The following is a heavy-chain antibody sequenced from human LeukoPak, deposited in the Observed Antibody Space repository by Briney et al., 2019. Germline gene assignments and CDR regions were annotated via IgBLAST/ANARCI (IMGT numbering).Heavy chain of an antibody. CDR1: GFTFSSYA. D-gene: IGHD6-19*01. CDR3: AKDMNSWRDGSGLGDYFDY. J-gene: IGHJ4*02. Sequence: GGSLRLSCAASGFTFSSYAMSWVSQAPGKGLEWVSAISGSGGSTYYADSVEGRFTISRDNSKNTLYLQMNSLRAEDTAVYYCAKDMNSWRDGSGLGDYFDYWGQGTLVTVSS. V-gene: IGHV3-23*01. CDR2: ISGSGGST.